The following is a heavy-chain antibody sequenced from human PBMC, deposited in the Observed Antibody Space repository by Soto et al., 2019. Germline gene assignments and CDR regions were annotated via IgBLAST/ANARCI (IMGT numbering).Heavy chain of an antibody. CDR3: GISRHDSNFYYYGTDV. Sequence: QVQLVQSGAEVKKPGSSLKVSCKASGGTFSSHTISWVRLAPGQGLEWMGRTIPILGITNYAQNFQGRVTLTADTSTGTAPMELSSLRSEDTAVYYCGISRHDSNFYYYGTDVWGQGTTVTVSS. V-gene: IGHV1-69*02. CDR2: TIPILGIT. D-gene: IGHD3-22*01. CDR1: GGTFSSHT. J-gene: IGHJ6*02.